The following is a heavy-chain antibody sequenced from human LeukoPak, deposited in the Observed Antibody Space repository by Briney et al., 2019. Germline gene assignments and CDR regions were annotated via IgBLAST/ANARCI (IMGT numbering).Heavy chain of an antibody. CDR2: IYNGGAT. Sequence: SQTLSLTCTVSGGSISSGDYYWSWIRQPPGKGLEWIGHIYNGGATYYNPSLKSRVTILVDTSKNQFSLKLSSVTAADTAVYYCARETSYYGSGSLDYWGQGTLVTVSS. J-gene: IGHJ4*02. D-gene: IGHD3-10*01. V-gene: IGHV4-30-4*01. CDR1: GGSISSGDYY. CDR3: ARETSYYGSGSLDY.